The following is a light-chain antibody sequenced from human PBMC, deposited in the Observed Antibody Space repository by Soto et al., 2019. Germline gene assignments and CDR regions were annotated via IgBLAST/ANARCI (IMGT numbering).Light chain of an antibody. CDR3: AAWDDSLSGYV. J-gene: IGLJ1*01. CDR1: SSNIGSNY. Sequence: QSALNQPPSASGTPGQRVTISCSGSSSNIGSNYVYWYQQLPGTAPKLLIYRNNQRPSGVPDRFSGSKSGTSASLAISGLRSEDEADYYCAAWDDSLSGYVFGTGTKV. V-gene: IGLV1-47*01. CDR2: RNN.